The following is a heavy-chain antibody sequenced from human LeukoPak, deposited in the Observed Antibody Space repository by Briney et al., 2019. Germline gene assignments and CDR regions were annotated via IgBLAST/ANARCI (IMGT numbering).Heavy chain of an antibody. CDR1: GFTFSTYG. Sequence: GGSLRLSCAASGFTFSTYGMSWVRQTPGKGLEWVSSISSSGTYMYNADSVKGRFTISRDNAKNSLYLHMNSLRADDTAVYYCARTNPGYNFDYWGQGTLVTVSS. V-gene: IGHV3-21*06. D-gene: IGHD5-18*01. CDR3: ARTNPGYNFDY. CDR2: ISSSGTYM. J-gene: IGHJ4*02.